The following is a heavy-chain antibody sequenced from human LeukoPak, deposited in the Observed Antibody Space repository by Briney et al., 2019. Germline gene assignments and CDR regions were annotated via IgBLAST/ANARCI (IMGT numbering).Heavy chain of an antibody. CDR2: IDRDVTST. J-gene: IGHJ4*02. Sequence: GGSLRLSCAASGFTFTSYAMSWVRQAPGKGLECVAAIDRDVTSTYYADSVKGRFTISRDNSRYTLYLQMNNLRADDTAVYYCAKKGQANGYGKPDWGQGTLVTVSS. V-gene: IGHV3-23*05. D-gene: IGHD5-12*01. CDR3: AKKGQANGYGKPD. CDR1: GFTFTSYA.